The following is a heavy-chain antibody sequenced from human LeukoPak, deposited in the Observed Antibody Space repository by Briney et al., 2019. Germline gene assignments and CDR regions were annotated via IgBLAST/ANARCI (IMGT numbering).Heavy chain of an antibody. D-gene: IGHD2-21*02. Sequence: PGRSLRLSCAASGFTFSSYGMHWVRQAPGKGLEGVAVISYDGSNKYYADSVKGRFTISRDNSKNTLYLQMNSLRAEDTAVYFCARWYVVVAAFDYWGQGTLVTVSS. J-gene: IGHJ4*02. CDR3: ARWYVVVAAFDY. V-gene: IGHV3-30*03. CDR2: ISYDGSNK. CDR1: GFTFSSYG.